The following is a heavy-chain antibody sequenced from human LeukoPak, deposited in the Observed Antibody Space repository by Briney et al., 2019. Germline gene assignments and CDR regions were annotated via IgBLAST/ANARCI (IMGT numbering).Heavy chain of an antibody. V-gene: IGHV1-46*01. D-gene: IGHD2-21*02. J-gene: IGHJ6*02. CDR3: ARDLTNCGGDCYDFYYYVMNV. CDR2: MNPGGGTT. CDR1: GYTFTTYY. Sequence: GASVTVSCKASGYTFTTYYMHWVRQAPGQGLEWMGIMNPGGGTTAYAQKFKGRVTMTRDTSTSTVFMELSSQRSEHTAVYYCARDLTNCGGDCYDFYYYVMNVWGQGTTVTVSS.